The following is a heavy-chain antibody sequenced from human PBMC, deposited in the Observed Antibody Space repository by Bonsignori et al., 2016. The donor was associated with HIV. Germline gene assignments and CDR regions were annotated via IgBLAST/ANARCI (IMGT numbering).Heavy chain of an antibody. D-gene: IGHD5-12*01. CDR3: AKDFSGYPRRAFDI. V-gene: IGHV3-23*01. Sequence: WIRQPPGKGLEWVSAISGSGVSTYYADSVKGRFTISRDNSKNTLYLQMNSLRAEDAAVYYCAKDFSGYPRRAFDIWGQGTMVTVSS. CDR2: ISGSGVST. J-gene: IGHJ3*02.